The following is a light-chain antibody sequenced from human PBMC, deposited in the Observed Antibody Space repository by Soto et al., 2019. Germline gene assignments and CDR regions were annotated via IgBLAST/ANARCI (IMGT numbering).Light chain of an antibody. J-gene: IGKJ3*01. CDR2: GAS. V-gene: IGKV3-15*01. Sequence: EIVMTQTPATLSVSPGERATLSCRASQSVSSNLAWYQQKPGQAPRLVIYGASTRATGYPARFSGSGSGTEFTLTISSLQSEDFALYFCHQYGNWPPTFGPGTKVD. CDR1: QSVSSN. CDR3: HQYGNWPPT.